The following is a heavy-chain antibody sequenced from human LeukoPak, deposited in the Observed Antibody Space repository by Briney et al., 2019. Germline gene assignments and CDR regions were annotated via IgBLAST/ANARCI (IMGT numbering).Heavy chain of an antibody. Sequence: ASVKVSCKASGGTSSNYPFNWVRQAPGQGFEWMGSIIPSFGAPAYAQKFEDRITLTADKSTGTVYMELSSLRSDDTAFYYCARGSNYYYASGSYSADYWGQGSLVSVSS. CDR1: GGTSSNYP. D-gene: IGHD3-10*01. J-gene: IGHJ4*02. CDR3: ARGSNYYYASGSYSADY. V-gene: IGHV1-69*06. CDR2: IIPSFGAP.